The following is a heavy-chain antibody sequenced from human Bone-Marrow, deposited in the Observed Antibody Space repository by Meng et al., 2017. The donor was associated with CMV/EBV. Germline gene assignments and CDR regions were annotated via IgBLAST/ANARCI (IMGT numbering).Heavy chain of an antibody. V-gene: IGHV4-34*01. CDR3: ARDPWNYYYYGMDV. D-gene: IGHD5-12*01. CDR2: IKHSGST. Sequence: SETLSLTCAVYGGSFSGYYWSWIRQPPGKGLEWIGEIKHSGSTNYNPSLKSRVTISVDTSKSQFSLKLSSVTAADTAVYYRARDPWNYYYYGMDVWGQGTTVTVSS. J-gene: IGHJ6*02. CDR1: GGSFSGYY.